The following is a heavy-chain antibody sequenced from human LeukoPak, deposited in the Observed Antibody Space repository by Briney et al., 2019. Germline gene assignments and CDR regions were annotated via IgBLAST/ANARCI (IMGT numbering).Heavy chain of an antibody. V-gene: IGHV3-7*01. CDR1: GFTFSSYW. Sequence: GGSLRLSCAASGFTFSSYWMSWVRQDPGKGLEWVANIKQDGSEKYYVDSVKGRFTISRDNAKNSLYLQMNSLRAEDTAVYYCAKDVAYCSSTSCYNGYWGQGTLVTVSS. D-gene: IGHD2-2*02. CDR3: AKDVAYCSSTSCYNGY. CDR2: IKQDGSEK. J-gene: IGHJ4*02.